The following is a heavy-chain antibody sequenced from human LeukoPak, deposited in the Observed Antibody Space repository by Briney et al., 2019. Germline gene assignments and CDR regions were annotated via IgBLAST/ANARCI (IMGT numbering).Heavy chain of an antibody. Sequence: SQTLSLTCAVSGGSISSGGYSWSWIRQPPGKGLEWIGCIYHSGSTYYNPSLKSRVTISVDRSKNQFSLKLSSVTAADTAVYYCASFVVVVAAFDYWGQGTLVTVSS. CDR2: IYHSGST. CDR1: GGSISSGGYS. V-gene: IGHV4-30-2*01. CDR3: ASFVVVVAAFDY. D-gene: IGHD2-15*01. J-gene: IGHJ4*02.